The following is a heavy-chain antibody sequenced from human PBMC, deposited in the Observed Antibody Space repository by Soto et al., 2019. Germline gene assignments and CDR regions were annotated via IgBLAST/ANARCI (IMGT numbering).Heavy chain of an antibody. V-gene: IGHV3-23*01. CDR2: ISISGGST. CDR3: AKLSARDYGDQFDY. Sequence: EVQLLESGGGLVQPGGSLRLSCAASRFTFSTYAMSWVRQAPGRGLEWVSSISISGGSTYYADSVKGRFTISRDNSKNTLYLQMNSLRAEDTAVYYCAKLSARDYGDQFDYWGRGTLVTVSS. CDR1: RFTFSTYA. D-gene: IGHD4-17*01. J-gene: IGHJ4*02.